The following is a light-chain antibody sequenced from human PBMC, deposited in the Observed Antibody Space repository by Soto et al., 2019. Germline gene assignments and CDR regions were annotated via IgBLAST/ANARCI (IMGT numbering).Light chain of an antibody. V-gene: IGLV2-14*01. CDR1: SSDVGGYNY. J-gene: IGLJ1*01. CDR3: SSYTSSRAYV. Sequence: QSALTQPASVSGSPGQSITISCTGTSSDVGGYNYVSWYQQQSGKAPKLMIHEVSNRPSGVSNRFSGSKSGNTASLTISGLQAEDEADYYCSSYTSSRAYVFGSGTRSPS. CDR2: EVS.